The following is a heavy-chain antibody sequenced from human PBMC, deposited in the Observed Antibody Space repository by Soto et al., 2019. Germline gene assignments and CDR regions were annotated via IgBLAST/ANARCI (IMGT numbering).Heavy chain of an antibody. D-gene: IGHD2-8*02. Sequence: EVQVVESGGGLVQPGGSLRLSCSASGFTFSNYCMTWVRLAPGKGLEWVANIKQDASENFYVDSVKGRFTISRDNAKNSLYLQMNSLRVEDMAVYYCARDSGPRGYDAFDIWGQGTMVTVSS. CDR3: ARDSGPRGYDAFDI. V-gene: IGHV3-7*04. CDR1: GFTFSNYC. J-gene: IGHJ3*02. CDR2: IKQDASEN.